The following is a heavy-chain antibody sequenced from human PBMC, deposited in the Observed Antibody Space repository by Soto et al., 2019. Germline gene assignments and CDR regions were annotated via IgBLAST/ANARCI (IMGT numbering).Heavy chain of an antibody. Sequence: PGGSLRRSCAASGFTFSGYAMSWVRQAPGKGLEWVSAISGSGGSTYYADSVKGRFTISRDNSRNTLYLQMNSLRAEDTAVYYCAKSMIVVVNFHFDYLGQGTLVTASS. J-gene: IGHJ4*01. CDR1: GFTFSGYA. V-gene: IGHV3-23*01. CDR2: ISGSGGST. D-gene: IGHD3-22*01. CDR3: AKSMIVVVNFHFDY.